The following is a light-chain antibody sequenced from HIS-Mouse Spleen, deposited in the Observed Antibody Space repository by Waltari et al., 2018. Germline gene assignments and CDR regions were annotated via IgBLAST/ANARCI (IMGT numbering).Light chain of an antibody. J-gene: IGLJ1*01. V-gene: IGLV2-18*02. Sequence: QSALTQPPSVSGSPGQSVTISCTGTSSYVGSYNRVSWYQQPPGTAPKLSSYEVSNRPSGVPDRFSGSKSGNTASLTISGLQAEDEADYYCSSYTSSSTVFGTGTKVTVL. CDR2: EVS. CDR3: SSYTSSSTV. CDR1: SSYVGSYNR.